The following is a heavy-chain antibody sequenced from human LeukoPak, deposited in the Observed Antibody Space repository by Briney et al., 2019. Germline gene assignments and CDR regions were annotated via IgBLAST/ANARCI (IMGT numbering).Heavy chain of an antibody. D-gene: IGHD2-2*01. Sequence: ASVKVSCKASGYTFTSSYMHWVRQAPGQGLEWMGLINSSGGSTMYAQKFQGRVTMTRDTSTSTVYTELSSLRSEDTAVYYCARDYCSSTSCYLDYWGQGTLVTVSS. CDR2: INSSGGST. J-gene: IGHJ4*02. CDR3: ARDYCSSTSCYLDY. V-gene: IGHV1-46*01. CDR1: GYTFTSSY.